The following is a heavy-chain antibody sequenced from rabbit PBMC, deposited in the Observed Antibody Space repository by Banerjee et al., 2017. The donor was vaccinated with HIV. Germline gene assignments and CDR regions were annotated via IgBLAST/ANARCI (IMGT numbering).Heavy chain of an antibody. V-gene: IGHV1S45*01. J-gene: IGHJ4*01. CDR2: IDPLFGKT. CDR1: AFSFSNKYV. Sequence: QEQLEESGGDLVKPEGSLTLTCTASAFSFSNKYVMCWVRQAPGKGLEWIGYIDPLFGKTSSAGGVNGRFPISRHNAQNTLYLQLNSLTAADTATYFCVRGSISGTDYNLWGPGTLVT. CDR3: VRGSISGTDYNL. D-gene: IGHD1-1*01.